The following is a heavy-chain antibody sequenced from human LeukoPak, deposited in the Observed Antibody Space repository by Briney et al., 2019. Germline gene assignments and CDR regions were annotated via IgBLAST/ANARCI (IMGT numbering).Heavy chain of an antibody. CDR2: INPNSGKT. CDR3: ARHKVAYFDL. V-gene: IGHV1-8*03. CDR1: GYTFTSSD. J-gene: IGHJ2*01. Sequence: ASVKVSCKASGYTFTSSDINWFRQAPGQGPEWVGWINPNSGKTGSAQKFQGRVTISRDTSISTAYMELSSLRSEDTAVYYCARHKVAYFDLWGRGTLVTASS. D-gene: IGHD5-12*01.